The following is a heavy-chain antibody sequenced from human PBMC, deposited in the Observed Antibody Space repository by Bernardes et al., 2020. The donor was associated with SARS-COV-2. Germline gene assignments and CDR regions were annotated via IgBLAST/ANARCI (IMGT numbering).Heavy chain of an antibody. CDR1: GFTFSSYS. CDR3: ARDSPVGWAFDI. D-gene: IGHD2-15*01. Sequence: GGSLRLSCAASGFTFSSYSMNWVRQAPGKGLEWVSSISSSSSYIYYADSVKGRFTISRDNAKNSLYLQMNSLRAEDTAVYYCARDSPVGWAFDIWGQGTMVTVSS. CDR2: ISSSSSYI. V-gene: IGHV3-21*01. J-gene: IGHJ3*02.